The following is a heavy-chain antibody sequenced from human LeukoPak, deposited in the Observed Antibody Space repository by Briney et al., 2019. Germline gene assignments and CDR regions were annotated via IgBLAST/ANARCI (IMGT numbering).Heavy chain of an antibody. V-gene: IGHV3-23*01. CDR1: GFSLSNYV. Sequence: GGSLRLSCAASGFSLSNYVMSWVRQAPGKGLECVSGISGSGDTTYNADSVKGRFTISRDNSKNILYLQMNSLRAEDTAVYYCARGIAALDYWGQGTLVTVSS. CDR3: ARGIAALDY. J-gene: IGHJ4*02. CDR2: ISGSGDTT. D-gene: IGHD6-6*01.